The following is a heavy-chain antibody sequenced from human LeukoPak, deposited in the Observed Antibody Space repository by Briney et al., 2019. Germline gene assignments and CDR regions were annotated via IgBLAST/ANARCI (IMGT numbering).Heavy chain of an antibody. D-gene: IGHD1-1*01. V-gene: IGHV3-48*03. CDR3: ARAGYYYYAMDV. Sequence: GGSLRLSCAASGFTFSSYEMNWVRQAPGKGLEWVSYITSSGSTIYYADSVKGRFTISRDNAKNSLYLQMNSLRAEDTAVYYCARAGYYYYAMDVWGQGTTVTVSS. CDR1: GFTFSSYE. J-gene: IGHJ6*02. CDR2: ITSSGSTI.